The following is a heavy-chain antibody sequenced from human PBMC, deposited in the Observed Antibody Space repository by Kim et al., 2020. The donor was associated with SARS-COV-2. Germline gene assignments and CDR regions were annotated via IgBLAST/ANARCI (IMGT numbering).Heavy chain of an antibody. Sequence: SPSFQGHVTISADKSISTAYLQWSSLKASDTAMYYCARQSLVRGGNWFDPWGQGTLVTVSS. J-gene: IGHJ5*02. CDR3: ARQSLVRGGNWFDP. D-gene: IGHD3-10*01. V-gene: IGHV5-10-1*01.